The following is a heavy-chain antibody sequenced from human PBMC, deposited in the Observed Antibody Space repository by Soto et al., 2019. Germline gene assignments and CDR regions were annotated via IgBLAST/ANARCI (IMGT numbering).Heavy chain of an antibody. CDR1: GGSISSYY. Sequence: QVQLQESGPGLVKPSETLSLTCTVSGGSISSYYWSWIRQPPGKGLEWIGYIYYSGSTNYNPSLKSRVTISVDTSKNQFSLKLSSVTAADTAVYYCARGIGAPTPFDYWGQGTLVTVSS. CDR3: ARGIGAPTPFDY. CDR2: IYYSGST. V-gene: IGHV4-59*01. J-gene: IGHJ4*02. D-gene: IGHD3-16*01.